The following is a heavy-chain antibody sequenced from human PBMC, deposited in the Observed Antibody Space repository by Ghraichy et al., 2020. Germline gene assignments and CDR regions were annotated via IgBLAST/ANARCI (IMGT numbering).Heavy chain of an antibody. V-gene: IGHV3-48*02. Sequence: GESLNISCAASGFTFSSYSMNWVRQAPGKGLEWVSYISSSSSTIYYADSVKGRFTISRDNAKNSLYLQMNSLRDEDTAVYYCARMTYYDFWSGLNWFDPWGQGTLVTVSS. CDR1: GFTFSSYS. D-gene: IGHD3-3*01. CDR2: ISSSSSTI. J-gene: IGHJ5*02. CDR3: ARMTYYDFWSGLNWFDP.